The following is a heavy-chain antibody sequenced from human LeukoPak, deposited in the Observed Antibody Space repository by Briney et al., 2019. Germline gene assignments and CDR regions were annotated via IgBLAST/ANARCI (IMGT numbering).Heavy chain of an antibody. CDR2: IRYDGSNK. J-gene: IGHJ4*02. Sequence: GGSLRHSCAASGFTFSSYGMHWVRQAPGKGLEWAAFIRYDGSNKYYADSVKGRFTISRDNSKNTLYLQMNSLRAEDTAVYYCAKLAAAGFDYWGQGTLVSVSS. V-gene: IGHV3-30*02. CDR1: GFTFSSYG. CDR3: AKLAAAGFDY. D-gene: IGHD6-13*01.